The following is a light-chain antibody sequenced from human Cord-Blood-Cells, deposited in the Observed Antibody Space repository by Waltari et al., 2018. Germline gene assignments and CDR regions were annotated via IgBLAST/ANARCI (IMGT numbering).Light chain of an antibody. CDR2: RNN. V-gene: IGLV1-47*01. J-gene: IGLJ2*01. Sequence: QSVLTQPPSASGTPGQRVTISCSGSSSNLGSNYVYGYQQLPGPAPNPPIYRNNQRPSGVPDRFSGSKAGTPASLAISGLRSEDEADYYCAAGDDSLSVVFGAGTKLTVL. CDR3: AAGDDSLSVV. CDR1: SSNLGSNY.